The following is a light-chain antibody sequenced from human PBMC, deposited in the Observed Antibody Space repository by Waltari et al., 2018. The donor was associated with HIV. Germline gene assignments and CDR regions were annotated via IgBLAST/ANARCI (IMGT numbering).Light chain of an antibody. V-gene: IGKV2-28*01. CDR1: QSLLHSNGYNY. Sequence: DIVMTQSPLYLPVTPGEPASISCRSSQSLLHSNGYNYLDWYLQKPGQSPQLLISLGSNRASGVPDRFSGSGSGTDCTLKIRRVEAEDVWVYYCMQALQTVSFGGGTKVEIK. J-gene: IGKJ4*01. CDR3: MQALQTVS. CDR2: LGS.